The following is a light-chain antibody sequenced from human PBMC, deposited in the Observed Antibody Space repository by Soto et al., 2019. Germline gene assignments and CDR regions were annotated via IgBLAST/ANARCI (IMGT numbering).Light chain of an antibody. V-gene: IGKV3-11*01. Sequence: EIVLTQSPATLSLSPGERATLSCRASQSLSGNLALACYQQKTGQAPSLLIYDTSKRATSIPARFSGSGSGTEFTLTISSLEPEDVAVYYCQQHSKWPPNTFGAGTNVEMK. J-gene: IGKJ4*01. CDR2: DTS. CDR1: QSLSGN. CDR3: QQHSKWPPNT.